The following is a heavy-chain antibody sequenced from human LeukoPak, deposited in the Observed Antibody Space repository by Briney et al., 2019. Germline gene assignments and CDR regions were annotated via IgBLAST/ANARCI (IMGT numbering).Heavy chain of an antibody. J-gene: IGHJ5*02. D-gene: IGHD6-13*01. V-gene: IGHV3-23*01. Sequence: PGGSLRLSCAASGFTFSIYAMSWVRQAPGKGLEWVSAISGSGDSTYYADSVKGRFTISRDNSKNTLFLQMNSLRDDDTAVYYCVRGVGVSRFNYFDPWGQGTLVIVSS. CDR3: VRGVGVSRFNYFDP. CDR2: ISGSGDST. CDR1: GFTFSIYA.